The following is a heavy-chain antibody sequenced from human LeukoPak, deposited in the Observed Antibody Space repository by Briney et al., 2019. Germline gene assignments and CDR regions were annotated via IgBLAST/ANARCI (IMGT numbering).Heavy chain of an antibody. CDR2: VIPIFGTA. V-gene: IGHV1-69*13. CDR3: ARDSFSGGKVGADRDY. J-gene: IGHJ4*02. D-gene: IGHD1-26*01. Sequence: EASVKVSCKASGGTFSSYAISWVRQAPGQGLEWMGGVIPIFGTANYAQKFQGRVTITADESTSTAYMELSSLRSEDTAVYYCARDSFSGGKVGADRDYWGQGTLVTVSS. CDR1: GGTFSSYA.